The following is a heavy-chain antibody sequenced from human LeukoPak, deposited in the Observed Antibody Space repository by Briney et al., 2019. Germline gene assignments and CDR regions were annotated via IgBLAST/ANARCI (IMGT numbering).Heavy chain of an antibody. CDR1: GGSISSGSYY. CDR3: AREGIVVVVAATPSSAFDI. V-gene: IGHV4-61*02. CDR2: IYTSGST. D-gene: IGHD2-15*01. Sequence: SQTLSLTCTVSGGSISSGSYYWSWIRQPAGKGLEWIGRIYTSGSTNYNPSLKSRVTMSVDTSKNQFSLKLSSVTAADTAVYYCAREGIVVVVAATPSSAFDIWGQGTMVTVSS. J-gene: IGHJ3*02.